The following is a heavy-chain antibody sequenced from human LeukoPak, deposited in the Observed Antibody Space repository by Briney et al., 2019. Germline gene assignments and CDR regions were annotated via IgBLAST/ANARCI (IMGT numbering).Heavy chain of an antibody. V-gene: IGHV3-48*03. CDR3: ARDRALEWLPHYFDY. Sequence: PGGSLRLSCAVSGLTFRNLKMNWVRQAPGKGLEWVSYISAGGRTTFYADSVTGRFTISRDNARNSLYLQMNSLRAEDTAVYYCARDRALEWLPHYFDYWGQGTLVTVSS. D-gene: IGHD3-3*01. CDR2: ISAGGRTT. CDR1: GLTFRNLK. J-gene: IGHJ4*02.